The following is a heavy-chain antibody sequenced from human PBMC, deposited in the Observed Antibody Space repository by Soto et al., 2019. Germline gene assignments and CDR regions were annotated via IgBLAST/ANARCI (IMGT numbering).Heavy chain of an antibody. D-gene: IGHD2-2*01. Sequence: ASVKVSCKASGYTFTSYGISWVRQAPGQGLEWMGWISAYNGNTNYAQKLQGRVTMTTNTSTSTAYMELSSLRSEDTAVYYCAREDIVVVPAAIALDYYYYYMDVWGKGTTVTVSS. V-gene: IGHV1-18*01. CDR2: ISAYNGNT. CDR1: GYTFTSYG. J-gene: IGHJ6*03. CDR3: AREDIVVVPAAIALDYYYYYMDV.